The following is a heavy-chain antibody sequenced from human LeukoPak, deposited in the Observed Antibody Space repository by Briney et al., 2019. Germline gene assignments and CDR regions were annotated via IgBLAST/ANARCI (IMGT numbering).Heavy chain of an antibody. J-gene: IGHJ4*02. CDR2: ISPEGNLK. Sequence: GRSLRLSCAASEFIFSNFAMPWVRQAPGKGLEWVTLISPEGNLKNYADSVKGRFAISRDNSRNTLFLQMSSLRPEDTAVYFCARGSGYFDHWGQGTQVTVSS. CDR1: EFIFSNFA. CDR3: ARGSGYFDH. V-gene: IGHV3-30*09. D-gene: IGHD3-3*01.